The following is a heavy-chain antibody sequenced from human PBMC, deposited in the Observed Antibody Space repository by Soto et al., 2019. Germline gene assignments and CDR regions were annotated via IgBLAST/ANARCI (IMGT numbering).Heavy chain of an antibody. D-gene: IGHD6-6*01. Sequence: QVQLLQSGAEVKKPGASVKVSCKASGYTFTNYGITWVRQAPGQGLEWMGWISAYNGDTHYTQRLQGRVTMTTDTSKSTAYMELRGLRSDDTAVYYCARVPLLVGYFYYFMDVWGKGATVTVSS. CDR1: GYTFTNYG. CDR2: ISAYNGDT. V-gene: IGHV1-18*01. CDR3: ARVPLLVGYFYYFMDV. J-gene: IGHJ6*03.